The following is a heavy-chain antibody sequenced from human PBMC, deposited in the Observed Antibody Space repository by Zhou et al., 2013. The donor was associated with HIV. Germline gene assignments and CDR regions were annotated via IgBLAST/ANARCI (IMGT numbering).Heavy chain of an antibody. CDR3: AREGDFWSGYRNWFDP. V-gene: IGHV1-69*05. CDR1: GGTFSSYA. J-gene: IGHJ5*02. CDR2: IIPIFGTA. D-gene: IGHD3-3*01. Sequence: QVQLVQSGAEVKKPGSSVKVSCKASGGTFSSYAISWVRQAPGQGLEWMGGIIPIFGTANYAQKFQGRVTITTDESTSTAYMELSSLRSEDTAVYYCAREGDFWSGYRNWFDPGAREPWSPSPQ.